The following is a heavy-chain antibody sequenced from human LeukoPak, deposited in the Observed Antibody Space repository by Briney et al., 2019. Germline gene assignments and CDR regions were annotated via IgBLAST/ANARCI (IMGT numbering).Heavy chain of an antibody. V-gene: IGHV1-18*01. CDR3: ARDYSSIVVITPWAFDP. D-gene: IGHD3-22*01. Sequence: ASVKVSCKASGYTFTSYGISWVRQAPGQGLEWMGWISAYNGNTNYAQKLQGRVTMTTDTSTSTAYMELRSLRSDDTAVYYCARDYSSIVVITPWAFDPWGQGTLVTVSS. J-gene: IGHJ5*02. CDR1: GYTFTSYG. CDR2: ISAYNGNT.